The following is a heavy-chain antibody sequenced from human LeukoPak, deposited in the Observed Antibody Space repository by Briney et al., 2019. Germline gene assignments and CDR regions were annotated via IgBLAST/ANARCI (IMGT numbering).Heavy chain of an antibody. J-gene: IGHJ6*02. D-gene: IGHD2-2*01. V-gene: IGHV3-23*01. CDR3: ASRDIVVVPAARYGRDV. CDR2: ISGSGGST. Sequence: GGSLRLSCAGSGFTFSSYAMSWVRQAPGKGLEWVSAISGSGGSTYYADSVKGRFTISRDNSKNTLYLQMNSLRAEDTAVYYCASRDIVVVPAARYGRDVWGQGTTVTVS. CDR1: GFTFSSYA.